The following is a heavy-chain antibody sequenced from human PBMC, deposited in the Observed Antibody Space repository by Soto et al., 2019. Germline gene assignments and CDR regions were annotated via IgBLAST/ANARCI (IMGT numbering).Heavy chain of an antibody. J-gene: IGHJ4*02. CDR3: AKVTAAAGTPLY. Sequence: GWSLRLSCAASGFTFSSYAMSWVRQAPGKGLEWVSSITGSGGSTYYADCVKGRFTISRDNSKNTLYLQMNRLRAEDTAVYYCAKVTAAAGTPLYWGQGTLVTVS. CDR2: ITGSGGST. CDR1: GFTFSSYA. V-gene: IGHV3-23*01. D-gene: IGHD6-13*01.